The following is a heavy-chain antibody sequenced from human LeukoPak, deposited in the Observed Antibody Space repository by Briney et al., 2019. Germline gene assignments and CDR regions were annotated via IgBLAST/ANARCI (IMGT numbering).Heavy chain of an antibody. D-gene: IGHD4-17*01. J-gene: IGHJ4*02. Sequence: SETLSLTCTVSGGSISKSSYYWGWIRQPPGKGLEWDGSIYYSGSTYYNPSLKSRVTISVDTSNNQFSLKLSSVTAADTAVYYCARHANGDYVAFDYWGQGTLVTVSS. CDR3: ARHANGDYVAFDY. CDR2: IYYSGST. CDR1: GGSISKSSYY. V-gene: IGHV4-39*01.